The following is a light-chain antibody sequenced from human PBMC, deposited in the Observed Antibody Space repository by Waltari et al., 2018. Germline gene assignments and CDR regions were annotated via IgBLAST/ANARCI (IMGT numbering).Light chain of an antibody. CDR3: SSYTSSGVV. J-gene: IGLJ2*01. Sequence: QSALTQPASVSGSPGQAIIISCTGTGSDVGGYDYVSWYQQYPGKAPRLIIYDVYNRPSGVSNRFSGSKSDNTASLTISGLQAEDESVYYCSSYTSSGVVFGGVTKLNVL. CDR1: GSDVGGYDY. CDR2: DVY. V-gene: IGLV2-14*01.